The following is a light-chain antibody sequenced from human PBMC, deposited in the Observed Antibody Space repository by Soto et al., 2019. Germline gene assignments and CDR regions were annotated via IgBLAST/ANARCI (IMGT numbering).Light chain of an antibody. CDR2: GAS. CDR3: QQYNNWWT. Sequence: EIVMTQSPATLSVSPGDRATLSCRASQSVSNNLAWYQKKPGQAPRLLIYGASTIATGIPARFSGSGSGTEFPLTISSLQSEDFAVYYCQQYNNWWTFGQGTRVEIK. V-gene: IGKV3-15*01. CDR1: QSVSNN. J-gene: IGKJ1*01.